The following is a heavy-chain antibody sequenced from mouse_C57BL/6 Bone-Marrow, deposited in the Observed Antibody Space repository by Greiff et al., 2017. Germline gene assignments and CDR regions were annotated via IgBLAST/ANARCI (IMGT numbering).Heavy chain of an antibody. V-gene: IGHV1-52*01. D-gene: IGHD2-9*01. CDR3: ARESPAMFTKGVYWYFDV. CDR1: GYTFTSYW. J-gene: IGHJ1*01. CDR2: IDPSDSET. Sequence: VQLQQPGAELVRPGSSVKLSCKASGYTFTSYWMHWVKQRPIQGLEWIGNIDPSDSETHYNQKFKDKATLTVDKSSSTAYMQLRSLPSEDSAVYYCARESPAMFTKGVYWYFDVWGAGTTVTVSS.